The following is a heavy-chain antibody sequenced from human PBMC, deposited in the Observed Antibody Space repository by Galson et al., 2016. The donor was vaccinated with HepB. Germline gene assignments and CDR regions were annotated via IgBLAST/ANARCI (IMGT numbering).Heavy chain of an antibody. Sequence: LTCAVSGVSTSGTNWWSWVRQPPGKGLEWIGEIYHSGSTNYNPSLQSRVTVSVDTSKNQFFLELTSVTAADTAVYYCARDEGFYNGMDVWGQGTTVTVAS. CDR3: ARDEGFYNGMDV. V-gene: IGHV4-4*02. D-gene: IGHD2-2*02. CDR1: GVSTSGTNW. CDR2: IYHSGST. J-gene: IGHJ6*02.